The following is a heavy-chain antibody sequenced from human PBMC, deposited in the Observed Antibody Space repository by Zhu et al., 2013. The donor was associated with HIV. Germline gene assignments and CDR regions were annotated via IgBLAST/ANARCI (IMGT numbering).Heavy chain of an antibody. Sequence: QVQLVQSGAEVKKPGSSVKVSCKASGGTFSTYGISWVRQAPAQGPEWMGVIIPIFATTDYAQKFQGRVIITADKSTSTAYMRLSSLRYEDTAVYYCARSPQQVYFQHWGQGTLVTVSS. CDR3: ARSPQQVYFQH. CDR1: GGTFSTYG. J-gene: IGHJ1*01. D-gene: IGHD6-13*01. CDR2: IIPIFATT. V-gene: IGHV1-69*06.